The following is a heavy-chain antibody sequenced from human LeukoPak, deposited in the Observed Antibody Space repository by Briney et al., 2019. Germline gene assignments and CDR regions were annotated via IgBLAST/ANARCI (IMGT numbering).Heavy chain of an antibody. D-gene: IGHD3-22*01. CDR2: IVGSGGST. CDR3: TTYYYDSSGYYPDASDI. Sequence: GGTLRLSCAASGFTFSSYGMTWVRQAPGKGLEWVSGIVGSGGSTYYADSVKGRFTISRDNSKNTLYLQMNSLRADDTAVYYCTTYYYDSSGYYPDASDIWGQGTMVTVSS. J-gene: IGHJ3*02. CDR1: GFTFSSYG. V-gene: IGHV3-23*01.